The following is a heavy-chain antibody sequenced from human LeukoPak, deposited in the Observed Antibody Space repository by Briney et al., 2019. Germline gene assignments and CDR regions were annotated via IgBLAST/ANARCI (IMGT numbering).Heavy chain of an antibody. Sequence: SGGSLRLSCAASGFTFDDYGMSWVRQAPGKGLEWVSGINWNGGSTGYADSVKGRFTISRDNAENSLYLQMNSLRAADTALYYCARVRVVWDLDDAFDIWGQGTMVTVSS. CDR3: ARVRVVWDLDDAFDI. CDR2: INWNGGST. CDR1: GFTFDDYG. V-gene: IGHV3-20*04. D-gene: IGHD1-26*01. J-gene: IGHJ3*02.